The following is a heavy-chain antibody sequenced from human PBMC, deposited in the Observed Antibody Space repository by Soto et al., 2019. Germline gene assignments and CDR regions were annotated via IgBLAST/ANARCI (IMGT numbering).Heavy chain of an antibody. CDR1: GYNFNSYY. CDR2: INPNSDVT. D-gene: IGHD3-16*01. CDR3: VRVGLNRNYDFDF. Sequence: QVQLVQSGAEVQKPGASVKVSCKASGYNFNSYYIHCVRQAPGQGREWMGWINPNSDVTGYAQSFQGRVTMTRDMSMTTAYMDLTRLRSDDTAVYYCVRVGLNRNYDFDFWGQGTLITVSS. V-gene: IGHV1-2*02. J-gene: IGHJ4*02.